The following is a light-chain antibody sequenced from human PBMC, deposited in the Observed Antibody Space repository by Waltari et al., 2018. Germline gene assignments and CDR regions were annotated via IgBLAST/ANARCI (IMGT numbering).Light chain of an antibody. CDR2: DAS. CDR3: QQRTDGLT. J-gene: IGKJ5*01. V-gene: IGKV3-11*01. CDR1: QSINRN. Sequence: EVVLTQSPATLSLSPGEGATISCRASQSINRNLAWYQQKPGQAPRLLMYDASNRATGIPDRFSGSGSGTDFTLTITRLEPEDFAVYYCQQRTDGLTFGQGTRLEIK.